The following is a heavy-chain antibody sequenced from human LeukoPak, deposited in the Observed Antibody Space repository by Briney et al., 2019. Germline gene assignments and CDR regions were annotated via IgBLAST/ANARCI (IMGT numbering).Heavy chain of an antibody. J-gene: IGHJ4*02. CDR1: GFIFSTYG. V-gene: IGHV3-30*02. CDR3: AKVGYGWYEVDY. D-gene: IGHD6-19*01. Sequence: GRSLRLSCAASGFIFSTYGMHWVRQAPGKGLDWVAFIRYDGSEGYYADSVKDRFTVSRDNSKNRMYLQMNSLRAEDTAIYYCAKVGYGWYEVDYWGQGTLVTVSS. CDR2: IRYDGSEG.